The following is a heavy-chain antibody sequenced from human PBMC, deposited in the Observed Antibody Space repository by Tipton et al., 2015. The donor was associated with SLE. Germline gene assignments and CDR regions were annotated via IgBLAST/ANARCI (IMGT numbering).Heavy chain of an antibody. V-gene: IGHV4-59*01. CDR1: GGSISSYS. CDR2: MYHGGST. CDR3: AGDSQAFDY. Sequence: TLSLTCTVSGGSISSYSWSWIRQSPGKGLEWIAYMYHGGSTNFNPSLKSRVTISVDKSKNQFSLKLTSVTAADTAVYYCAGDSQAFDYWGQGSLVTVSS. J-gene: IGHJ4*02.